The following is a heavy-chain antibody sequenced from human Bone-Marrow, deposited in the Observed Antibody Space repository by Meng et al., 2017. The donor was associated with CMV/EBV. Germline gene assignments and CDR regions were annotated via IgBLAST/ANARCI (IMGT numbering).Heavy chain of an antibody. V-gene: IGHV3-11*01. CDR3: TTERDSSWSY. J-gene: IGHJ4*02. Sequence: LSCAASGFTFSDYYMTWIRQAPGKGLEWVSYISASGNTIYYADSVKGRFIISRDNAKNSLYLQMNSLGAEDTAVYYCTTERDSSWSYWGQGTLVTVSS. CDR2: ISASGNTI. CDR1: GFTFSDYY. D-gene: IGHD6-13*01.